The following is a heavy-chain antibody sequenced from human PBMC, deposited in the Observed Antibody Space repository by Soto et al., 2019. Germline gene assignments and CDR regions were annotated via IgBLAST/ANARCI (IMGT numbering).Heavy chain of an antibody. J-gene: IGHJ6*03. CDR1: GGSISSYY. CDR2: IYNSGST. CDR3: ARSYTYYYYYMDV. Sequence: SETLSLTCTVSGGSISSYYWSWIRQPPGKGLEWIGYIYNSGSTNYNPSLKSRVTISVDTSKNQFSLKLSSVTAADTAVYYCARSYTYYYYYMDVWGKGTTVTVSS. V-gene: IGHV4-59*08.